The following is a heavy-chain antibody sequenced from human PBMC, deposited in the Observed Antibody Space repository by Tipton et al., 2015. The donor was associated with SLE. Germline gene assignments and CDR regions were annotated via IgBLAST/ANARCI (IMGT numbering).Heavy chain of an antibody. CDR1: GYRFFNNYW. CDR2: ISGDGSST. Sequence: GSLRLSCVASGYRFFNNYWMHWVRQVPGMGLVWVSRISGDGSSTTYADSVKGRFTVSRDSAQNTVILEMHSLRAEDTAVYYCARGGGGTGSYYNYFHYMDVWGKGTTVTVSS. CDR3: ARGGGGTGSYYNYFHYMDV. D-gene: IGHD3-10*01. J-gene: IGHJ6*03. V-gene: IGHV3-74*03.